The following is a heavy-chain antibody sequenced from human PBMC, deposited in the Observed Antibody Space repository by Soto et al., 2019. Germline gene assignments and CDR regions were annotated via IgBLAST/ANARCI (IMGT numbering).Heavy chain of an antibody. V-gene: IGHV1-69*12. J-gene: IGHJ6*02. CDR2: TIPIFGTA. CDR3: ARHLGGNHYYYGIDV. Sequence: QVQLVQSGAEVKKPGSSVKVSCKASGGTFSSYAISWVRQAPGQGLVWMGGTIPIFGTADYAQKVQGRVTITADESTSTAYMDLSSLRSEDTAGYYCARHLGGNHYYYGIDVWGQGTTVTVSS. CDR1: GGTFSSYA. D-gene: IGHD3-16*01.